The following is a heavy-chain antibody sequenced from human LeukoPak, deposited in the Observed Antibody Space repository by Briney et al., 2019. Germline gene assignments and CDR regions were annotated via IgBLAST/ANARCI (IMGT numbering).Heavy chain of an antibody. Sequence: ASVKVSCKASGYTFTNYYIHWVRQAPGQGLEWMGWINPISGGTNYAQTFQGWVTMTRDTSISTAYMELRLRSDDTAIYYCAREGYDLDAFDIWGQGTMVTASS. CDR3: AREGYDLDAFDI. CDR1: GYTFTNYY. CDR2: INPISGGT. V-gene: IGHV1-2*04. D-gene: IGHD3-22*01. J-gene: IGHJ3*02.